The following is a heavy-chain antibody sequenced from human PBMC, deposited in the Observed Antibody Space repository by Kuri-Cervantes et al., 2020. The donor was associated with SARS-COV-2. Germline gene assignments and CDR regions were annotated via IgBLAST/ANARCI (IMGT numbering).Heavy chain of an antibody. CDR1: GYSFTSYW. Sequence: GGSLRLSCKGSGYSFTSYWIGWVRQMPGKGLEWMGIIYPGDSDTRYSPSFQGQVTISADKSISTAYLQWSSPKASDTAMYYCARLPCGTIFGSGGSCYSSTNYYYYGMDVWGQGTTVTVSS. CDR3: ARLPCGTIFGSGGSCYSSTNYYYYGMDV. CDR2: IYPGDSDT. V-gene: IGHV5-51*01. J-gene: IGHJ6*02. D-gene: IGHD2-15*01.